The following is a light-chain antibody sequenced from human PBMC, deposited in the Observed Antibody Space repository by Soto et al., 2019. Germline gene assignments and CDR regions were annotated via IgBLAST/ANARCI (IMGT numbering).Light chain of an antibody. J-gene: IGKJ1*01. Sequence: DIQMTQSPSSLSASVGDRVTITCRASQSISIYLNWYQQKPGKAPKVLIYTVSSLQSGVPSRFSGSGSGTDFTLTISSLQPDDFATYYCQQSYSGWSFGQGTKVDIK. V-gene: IGKV1-39*01. CDR2: TVS. CDR3: QQSYSGWS. CDR1: QSISIY.